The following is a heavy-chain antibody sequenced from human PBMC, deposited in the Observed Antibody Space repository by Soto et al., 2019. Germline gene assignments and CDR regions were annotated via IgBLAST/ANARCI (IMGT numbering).Heavy chain of an antibody. D-gene: IGHD3-10*01. V-gene: IGHV3-13*04. Sequence: VLLVESGGGLVRPGGSLRLSCAASGFIFSRYDFHWVRQATGEGLEWVSDIGTAGDTYYSDSLKGRFTITSNNARNSGNVQMTSLSAGDTGMYYYERGDWFGLADAFYIWGQGTTVTVS. J-gene: IGHJ3*02. CDR2: IGTAGDT. CDR3: ERGDWFGLADAFYI. CDR1: GFIFSRYD.